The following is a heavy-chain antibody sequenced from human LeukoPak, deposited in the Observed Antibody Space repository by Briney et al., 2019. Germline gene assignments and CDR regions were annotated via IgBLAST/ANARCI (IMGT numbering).Heavy chain of an antibody. J-gene: IGHJ5*02. CDR3: ARDYYGSKSSSFDP. Sequence: NWVRQATGQGLEWLGWMNPNSGNTGYAQNFQGRVTMTRNTSISTAYMELSSLRSEDTAVYYCARDYYGSKSSSFDPWGQGTLVTVSS. D-gene: IGHD3-10*01. V-gene: IGHV1-8*01. CDR2: MNPNSGNT.